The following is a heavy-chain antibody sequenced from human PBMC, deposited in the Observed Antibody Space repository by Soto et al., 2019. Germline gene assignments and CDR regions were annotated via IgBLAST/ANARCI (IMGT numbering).Heavy chain of an antibody. V-gene: IGHV3-48*03. CDR1: GFTFSSYE. Sequence: GGSLRLSCAASGFTFSSYEMNWVRQAPGKGLEWVSYISSSGSTIYYADSVKGRFTISRDNAKNSLYLQMNSLRAEDTAVYYCARGGIAAAGTFDYWGQGTLVTVSS. D-gene: IGHD6-13*01. CDR2: ISSSGSTI. CDR3: ARGGIAAAGTFDY. J-gene: IGHJ4*02.